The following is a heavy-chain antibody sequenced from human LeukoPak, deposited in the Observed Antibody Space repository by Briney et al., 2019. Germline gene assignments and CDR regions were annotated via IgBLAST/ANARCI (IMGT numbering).Heavy chain of an antibody. J-gene: IGHJ4*02. CDR3: ASLVGATATPDY. D-gene: IGHD1-26*01. CDR2: INPNSGGT. Sequence: GASVKVSCTASGYTFTVYYMHWVRQAPGQGLEWMGRINPNSGGTNYAQKFQGRVTMTRDTSISTAYMELSRLRSDDAAVYYCASLVGATATPDYWGQGTLVTVSS. CDR1: GYTFTVYY. V-gene: IGHV1-2*06.